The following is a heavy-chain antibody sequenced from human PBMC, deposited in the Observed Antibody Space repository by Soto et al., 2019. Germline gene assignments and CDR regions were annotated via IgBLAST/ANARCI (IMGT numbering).Heavy chain of an antibody. D-gene: IGHD6-13*01. V-gene: IGHV3-7*01. CDR1: GFTFSSYW. J-gene: IGHJ4*02. Sequence: GGSLRLSCAASGFTFSSYWMSWVRQAPGKGLEWVANIKQDGSEKYYVDSVKGRFTISRDNAKNSLYLQMNSLRAEDTAVYYCARHSQLAPHAPFDYWGQGTLVTVSS. CDR2: IKQDGSEK. CDR3: ARHSQLAPHAPFDY.